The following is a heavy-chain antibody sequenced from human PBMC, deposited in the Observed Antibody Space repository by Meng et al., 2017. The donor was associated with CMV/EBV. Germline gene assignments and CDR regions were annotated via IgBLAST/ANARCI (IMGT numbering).Heavy chain of an antibody. V-gene: IGHV3-74*03. CDR3: GRDLTGERDQ. J-gene: IGHJ4*02. CDR1: GFTFSHYW. D-gene: IGHD7-27*01. CDR2: INTDGSFT. Sequence: EVQLVESGGGLVQQGGSLRLSCEDSGFTFSHYWMHWVRQVPGEGPVWVSRINTDGSFTSYADSVKGRFTISRDNAKNTLYLHMHGLRVDDSAVYYCGRDLTGERDQWGQGTLVTVSS.